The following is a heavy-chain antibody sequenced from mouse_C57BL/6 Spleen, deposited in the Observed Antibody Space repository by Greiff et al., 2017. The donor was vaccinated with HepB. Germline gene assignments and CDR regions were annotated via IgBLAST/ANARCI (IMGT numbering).Heavy chain of an antibody. CDR3: ARRVREGSYYFDY. V-gene: IGHV1-42*01. D-gene: IGHD2-2*01. CDR1: GYSFTGYY. Sequence: VQLQQSGPELVKPGASVKISCKASGYSFTGYYMNWVKQSPEKSLEWIGEINPSTGGTTYNQKFKAKATLTVDKSSSTAYMQLKSLTSEDSAVYYCARRVREGSYYFDYWGQGTTLTVSS. J-gene: IGHJ2*01. CDR2: INPSTGGT.